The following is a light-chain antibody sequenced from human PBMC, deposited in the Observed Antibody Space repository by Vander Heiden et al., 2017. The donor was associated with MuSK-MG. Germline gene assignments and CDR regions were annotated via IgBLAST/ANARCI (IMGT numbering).Light chain of an antibody. CDR3: AAWDDSLNGWV. V-gene: IGLV1-44*01. CDR1: SSNIGSNT. CDR2: SNN. Sequence: QSVLTQPPSASGTPGQRVTISCSGSSSNIGSNTVNWYQQLPATAPNLLIYSNNRRPSGVPARFSGSKSGTSASLATSGLQSEEEADYYCAAWDDSLNGWVFGGGTKLTVL. J-gene: IGLJ3*02.